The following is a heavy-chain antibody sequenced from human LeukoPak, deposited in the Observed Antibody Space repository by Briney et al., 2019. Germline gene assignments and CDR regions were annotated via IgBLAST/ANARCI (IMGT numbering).Heavy chain of an antibody. CDR3: AKEGPNGLLWFGELLRTGSL. CDR2: ISNSGGST. CDR1: GFTFSNYA. V-gene: IGHV3-23*01. D-gene: IGHD3-10*01. Sequence: PGGSLRLSCAASGFTFSNYAMSWVRQAPGKGLEWVSTISNSGGSTYYADSVKGRFTISRDNSKNTLYLQMNSLRAEDTAVYYCAKEGPNGLLWFGELLRTGSLWGQGTLVTVSS. J-gene: IGHJ4*02.